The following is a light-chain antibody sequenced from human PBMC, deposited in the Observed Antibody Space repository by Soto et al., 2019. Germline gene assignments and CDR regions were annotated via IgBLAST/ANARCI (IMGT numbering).Light chain of an antibody. Sequence: QSALTQPASVSGSPGQSISISCTGTSSDVGRYNFISWYQLFPGKAPKLIIYEASKRPSGISDRFSGSKSGNTASLTISGLQAEDEADYHCCSYAGTTTFWVFGGGTKLTVL. J-gene: IGLJ3*02. V-gene: IGLV2-23*01. CDR3: CSYAGTTTFWV. CDR2: EAS. CDR1: SSDVGRYNF.